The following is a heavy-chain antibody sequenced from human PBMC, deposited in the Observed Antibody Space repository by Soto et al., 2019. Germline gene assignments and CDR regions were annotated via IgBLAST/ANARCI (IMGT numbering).Heavy chain of an antibody. CDR1: GYSISSGYY. Sequence: SETLSLTCAVSGYSISSGYYCGWIRQPPGKGLEWIGSIYHSGNTYYNPSLKSRVTISVDRSKNQFSLKLSSVTAADTAVYYCARDQGTGDFDYWGQGTLVTVSS. J-gene: IGHJ4*02. D-gene: IGHD1-1*01. V-gene: IGHV4-38-2*02. CDR2: IYHSGNT. CDR3: ARDQGTGDFDY.